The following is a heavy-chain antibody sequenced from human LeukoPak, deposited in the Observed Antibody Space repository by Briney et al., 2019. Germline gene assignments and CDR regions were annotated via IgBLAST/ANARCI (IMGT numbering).Heavy chain of an antibody. J-gene: IGHJ3*02. CDR2: ISGSGGTT. Sequence: TGGSLRLSCAASGFTFSTYVMNWVRQAPGKRLEWVSSISGSGGTTYYADSVKGRFTISRDNSKNTLYLQMNSLRGDDTAVYSCAKDPPTVVSNAFHIWGQGTMVTVS. D-gene: IGHD4-11*01. V-gene: IGHV3-23*01. CDR1: GFTFSTYV. CDR3: AKDPPTVVSNAFHI.